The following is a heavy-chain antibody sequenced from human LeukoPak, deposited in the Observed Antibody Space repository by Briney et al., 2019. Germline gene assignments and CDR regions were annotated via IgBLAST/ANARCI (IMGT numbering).Heavy chain of an antibody. V-gene: IGHV4-34*01. CDR3: ARGRAVAGFDY. D-gene: IGHD6-19*01. Sequence: SETLSLTCAVYGGSFSGYYWSWIRQPPGKGLEWIGEINHSGSTNYNPSLKSRVTISVDTSKNQFSLKLSSVTAADTAVYYCARGRAVAGFDYWGQGTLVTVSS. CDR1: GGSFSGYY. CDR2: INHSGST. J-gene: IGHJ4*02.